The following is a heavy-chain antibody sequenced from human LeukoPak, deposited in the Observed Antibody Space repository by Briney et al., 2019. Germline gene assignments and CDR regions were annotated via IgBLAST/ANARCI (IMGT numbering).Heavy chain of an antibody. CDR1: GGSISSSSYY. D-gene: IGHD5-12*01. CDR2: IYYSGST. V-gene: IGHV4-39*07. J-gene: IGHJ4*02. Sequence: SETLSLTCTVSGGSISSSSYYWGWIRQPPGKGLEWIGSIYYSGSTYYNPSLKSRVTISVDTSKNQFSLKLSSVTAADTAVYYCARDLLDIVATITSFGLDYWGQGTLVTVSS. CDR3: ARDLLDIVATITSFGLDY.